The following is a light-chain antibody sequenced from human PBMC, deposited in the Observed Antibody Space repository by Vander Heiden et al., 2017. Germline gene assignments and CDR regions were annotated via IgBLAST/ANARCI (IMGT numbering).Light chain of an antibody. CDR3: QAWDTSTAWKV. V-gene: IGLV3-1*01. J-gene: IGLJ2*01. CDR1: KLGDKY. CDR2: QDN. Sequence: SYELTQPPSVSVPPGQTASITCSGDKLGDKYACWYQQKPGQSPLLVIYQDNKRPSGIPERFSGSNSGNTATLTISGTQAMDEADYYCQAWDTSTAWKVFGGGTKLTVL.